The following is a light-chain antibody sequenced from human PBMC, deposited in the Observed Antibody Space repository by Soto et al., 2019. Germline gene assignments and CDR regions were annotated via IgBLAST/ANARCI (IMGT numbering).Light chain of an antibody. CDR3: QQYNNSVWT. V-gene: IGKV3-15*01. Sequence: EIVMTQSPATLSVSPGERVTLSCRASQSIYEKLAWYQQKPGQTPRLVIYDASTRATGTPGSFSGSGSGTEFTLTISSLQSEDFAVYYCQQYNNSVWTFGQGTKVDIK. J-gene: IGKJ1*01. CDR1: QSIYEK. CDR2: DAS.